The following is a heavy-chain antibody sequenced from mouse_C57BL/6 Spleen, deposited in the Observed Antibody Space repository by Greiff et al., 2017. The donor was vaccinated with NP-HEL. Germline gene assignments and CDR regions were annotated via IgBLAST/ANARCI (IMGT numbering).Heavy chain of an antibody. Sequence: VQLQQPGAELVKPGASVKLSCKASGYTFTSYWMHWVKQRPGQGLEWIGMIHPNSGSTNYNEKFKSKATLTVDKSSSTAYMQLSSLTSEDSAVYYCARRYDLYYFDYWGQGTTLTVSS. CDR2: IHPNSGST. V-gene: IGHV1-64*01. J-gene: IGHJ2*01. CDR1: GYTFTSYW. CDR3: ARRYDLYYFDY. D-gene: IGHD2-4*01.